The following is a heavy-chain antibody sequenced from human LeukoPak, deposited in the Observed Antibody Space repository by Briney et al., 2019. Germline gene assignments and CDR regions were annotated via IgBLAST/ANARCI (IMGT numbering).Heavy chain of an antibody. CDR2: IKRKIDGGTT. J-gene: IGHJ4*02. V-gene: IGHV3-15*01. CDR1: GFTFSNAW. D-gene: IGHD3-10*01. Sequence: GGSLRLSCAASGFTFSNAWMNWVRQAPGKGLEWVGRIKRKIDGGTTDYAAPVNGRFTISKDDSKNTLYLQMNSLKTEDTAVYYCTTNTAPDYYGSGSYYNVIWGQGTLVTVSS. CDR3: TTNTAPDYYGSGSYYNVI.